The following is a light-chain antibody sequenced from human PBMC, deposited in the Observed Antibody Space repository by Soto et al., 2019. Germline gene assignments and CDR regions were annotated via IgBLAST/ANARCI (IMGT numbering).Light chain of an antibody. CDR3: QQYGSSPPFT. V-gene: IGKV3-20*01. CDR1: QSVSSTY. Sequence: EIVLTQSPGTLSLSPGERATLSCRASQSVSSTYLAWYQQKPGQAPRLLIYGASNSATGIPDRFSGSGSGTDFTITIIRLGPEDFAVYYCQQYGSSPPFTFGQGTKVDIK. CDR2: GAS. J-gene: IGKJ2*01.